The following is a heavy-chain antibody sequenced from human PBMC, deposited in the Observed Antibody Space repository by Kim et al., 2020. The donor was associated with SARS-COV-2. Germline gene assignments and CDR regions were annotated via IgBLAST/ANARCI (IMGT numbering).Heavy chain of an antibody. CDR3: TIYSTGWT. V-gene: IGHV3-15*05. CDR1: GLTFTNAW. D-gene: IGHD6-19*01. Sequence: GSLRLSCIASGLTFTNAWMSWARQAPGKGLEWVARIKSSTDGGTTDYATPVKGRFTISRDDSKNTLYLQMNSLNIDDTAVYYCTIYSTGWTWGQGTLVT. J-gene: IGHJ4*02. CDR2: IKSSTDGGTT.